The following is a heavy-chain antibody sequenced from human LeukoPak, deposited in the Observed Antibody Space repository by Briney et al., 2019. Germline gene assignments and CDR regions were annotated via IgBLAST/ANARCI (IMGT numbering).Heavy chain of an antibody. D-gene: IGHD3-22*01. CDR2: IYYSGST. J-gene: IGHJ3*02. CDR1: GGSISSGGYY. V-gene: IGHV4-31*03. CDR3: ARGWGRAYYYDSSGHDAFDI. Sequence: SETLSLTSTVSGGSISSGGYYWSWIRQHPGKGLEWIGYIYYSGSTYYNPSLKSRVTISVDTSKNQFSLKLSSVTAADTAVYYCARGWGRAYYYDSSGHDAFDIWGQGAMVTVSS.